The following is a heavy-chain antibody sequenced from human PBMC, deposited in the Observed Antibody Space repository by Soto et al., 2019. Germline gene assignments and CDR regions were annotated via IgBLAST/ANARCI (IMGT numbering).Heavy chain of an antibody. J-gene: IGHJ6*02. Sequence: PGESLKISCKGSGYSFTSYWIGWVRQMPGKGLEWMGIIYPGDSDTRYSPSFQGQVTISADKSISTAYLQWSSLKASDTAMYYCARHSGYDLKLYYYGMDVWGQGTKVTVYS. CDR3: ARHSGYDLKLYYYGMDV. CDR2: IYPGDSDT. V-gene: IGHV5-51*01. CDR1: GYSFTSYW. D-gene: IGHD5-12*01.